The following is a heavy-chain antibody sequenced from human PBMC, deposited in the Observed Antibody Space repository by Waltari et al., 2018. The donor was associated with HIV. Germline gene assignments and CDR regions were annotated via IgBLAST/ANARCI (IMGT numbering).Heavy chain of an antibody. V-gene: IGHV4-34*01. CDR1: GGSFSGYY. D-gene: IGHD2-21*02. CDR3: AKHPGGNSVG. CDR2: INHSGST. Sequence: QVQLQQWGAGLLKPSETLSLTCAVYGGSFSGYYWSWIRQPPGKGLEWIGEINHSGSTNYNPSLKSRVTISVDTSKNQFSLKLSSVTAADTAVYYCAKHPGGNSVGWGQGTLVTVSS. J-gene: IGHJ4*02.